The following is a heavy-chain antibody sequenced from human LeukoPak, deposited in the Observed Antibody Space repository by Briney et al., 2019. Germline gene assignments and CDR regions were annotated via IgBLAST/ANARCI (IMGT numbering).Heavy chain of an antibody. CDR3: ARAYGITGRVNFDY. CDR2: INHSGST. CDR1: GGSFSGYY. D-gene: IGHD3-10*01. J-gene: IGHJ4*02. V-gene: IGHV4-34*01. Sequence: SETLSLTCAVYGGSFSGYYWSWIRQPPGKGLEWIGEINHSGSTNYNPSLKSRVTVSVDTSKNQFSLKLNSVTAADTAVYYCARAYGITGRVNFDYWGQGTLVTVSS.